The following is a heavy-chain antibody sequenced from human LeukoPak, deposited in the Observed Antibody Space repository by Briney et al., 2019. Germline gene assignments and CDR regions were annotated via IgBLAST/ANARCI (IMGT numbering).Heavy chain of an antibody. CDR1: GFTFSSFT. CDR3: ARDPGAYSSSPIDY. Sequence: GGSLRLSCAASGFTFSSFTMNWVRQAPGKGLEWVSSISSSSSYIYSADSVKGRFTVSRDNARNSLYLRMNSLRAEDTAVYYCARDPGAYSSSPIDYWGQGTLVTVSS. CDR2: ISSSSSYI. D-gene: IGHD6-6*01. V-gene: IGHV3-21*01. J-gene: IGHJ4*02.